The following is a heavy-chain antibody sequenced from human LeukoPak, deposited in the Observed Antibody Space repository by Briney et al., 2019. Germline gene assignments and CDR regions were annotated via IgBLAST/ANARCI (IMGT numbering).Heavy chain of an antibody. CDR1: GFTFSSYG. V-gene: IGHV3-33*06. D-gene: IGHD6-13*01. CDR2: IWYDGSSK. Sequence: GGSLRLSCAASGFTFSSYGMHWVRQAPGKGLEWVAVIWYDGSSKYYADSVKGRFTISRDNSKNTLYLQMHSLRAEDTAVYYCAKNWVASSWFNWFDPWGQGTLVTVSS. J-gene: IGHJ5*02. CDR3: AKNWVASSWFNWFDP.